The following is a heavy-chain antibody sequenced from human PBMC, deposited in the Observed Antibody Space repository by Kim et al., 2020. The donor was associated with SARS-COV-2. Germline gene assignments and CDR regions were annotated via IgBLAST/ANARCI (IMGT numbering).Heavy chain of an antibody. CDR1: GFTFDDYT. Sequence: GGSLRLSCTASGFTFDDYTMHWVRQAPGKGLEWVSLVSWEDDSTHYSDSVKGRFTISRDNSKSSLYLQMHSLRSEDTALYYCAKDRHTTGWYGFDSWGQGTLVTVSS. CDR3: AKDRHTTGWYGFDS. D-gene: IGHD6-19*01. CDR2: VSWEDDST. J-gene: IGHJ4*02. V-gene: IGHV3-43*01.